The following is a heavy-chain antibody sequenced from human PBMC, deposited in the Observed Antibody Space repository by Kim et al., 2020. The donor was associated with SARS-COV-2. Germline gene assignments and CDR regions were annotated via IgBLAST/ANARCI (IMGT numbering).Heavy chain of an antibody. V-gene: IGHV3-48*03. CDR2: ISSSGSTI. CDR3: ARVYDILTGIDY. J-gene: IGHJ4*02. D-gene: IGHD3-9*01. CDR1: GFTFSSYE. Sequence: GGSLRLSCAASGFTFSSYEMNWVRQAPGKGLEWVSYISSSGSTIYYADSVKGRFTISRDNAKNSLYLQMNSLRAEDTAVYYCARVYDILTGIDYWGQGTLVTVSS.